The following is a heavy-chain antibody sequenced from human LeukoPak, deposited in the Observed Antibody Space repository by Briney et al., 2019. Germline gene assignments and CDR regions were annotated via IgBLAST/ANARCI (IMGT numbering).Heavy chain of an antibody. CDR3: AKSPYGDYRGYYFDY. D-gene: IGHD4-17*01. CDR2: IWYDGSNK. Sequence: GGSLRLSCAASGFTFSSYGMHWVRQAPGKGLEWVAVIWYDGSNKYYADSVKGRFTISRDNSKNTLYLQMNSLRAEDTAVYYCAKSPYGDYRGYYFDYWGQGTLVTVSS. J-gene: IGHJ4*02. V-gene: IGHV3-33*06. CDR1: GFTFSSYG.